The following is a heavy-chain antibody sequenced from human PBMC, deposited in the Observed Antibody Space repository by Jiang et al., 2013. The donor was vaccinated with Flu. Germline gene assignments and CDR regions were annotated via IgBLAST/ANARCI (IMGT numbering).Heavy chain of an antibody. V-gene: IGHV4-59*01. Sequence: GPGLVKPSETLSLTCTVSGGSISSYYWSWIRQPPGKGLEWIGYIYYSGSTNYNPSLKSRVTISVDTSKNQFSLKLSSVTAADTAVYYCARETDYGDYRKFDYWGQGTLVTVSS. D-gene: IGHD4-17*01. J-gene: IGHJ4*02. CDR2: IYYSGST. CDR1: GGSISSYY. CDR3: ARETDYGDYRKFDY.